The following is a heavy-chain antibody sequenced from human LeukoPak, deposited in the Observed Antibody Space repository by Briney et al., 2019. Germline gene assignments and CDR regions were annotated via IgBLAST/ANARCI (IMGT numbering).Heavy chain of an antibody. J-gene: IGHJ5*02. CDR1: GFTFSSHW. V-gene: IGHV3-7*03. CDR3: AKDRAAGTWYGYTNPFDP. Sequence: PGGSLRLSCAASGFTFSSHWMSWVRQAPGKGLEWVANIKKDGSEKYYVDSVKGRFTISRDNSKNTLYLQMNSLRAEDTAVYYCAKDRAAGTWYGYTNPFDPWGQGTLVTVSS. CDR2: IKKDGSEK. D-gene: IGHD2-2*02.